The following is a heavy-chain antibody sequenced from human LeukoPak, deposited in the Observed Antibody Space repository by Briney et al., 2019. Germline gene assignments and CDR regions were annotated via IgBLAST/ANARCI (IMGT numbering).Heavy chain of an antibody. CDR1: GFTFSSHW. CDR3: ARVYCSSTSCSD. CDR2: VKEDINEK. V-gene: IGHV3-7*04. D-gene: IGHD2-2*01. J-gene: IGHJ4*02. Sequence: SGGSLRLSCAASGFTFSSHWMNWVRQAPGKGLEWVASVKEDINEKYYVDSAKGRFTISRDNAKNSLYLQMNSLRAEDTAVYYCARVYCSSTSCSDWGQGTLVTVSS.